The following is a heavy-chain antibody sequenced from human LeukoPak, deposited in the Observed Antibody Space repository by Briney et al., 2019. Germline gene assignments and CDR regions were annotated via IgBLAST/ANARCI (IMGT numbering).Heavy chain of an antibody. CDR3: ARDDGYNGMDY. D-gene: IGHD5-24*01. CDR1: RFTFSNYP. CDR2: ISYDGSNK. V-gene: IGHV3-30*10. J-gene: IGHJ4*02. Sequence: GRSLRLSCAASRFTFSNYPMHWVRQAPGKGLEWVAAISYDGSNKYYTDSVKGRFTISRDNSKNTLDLQMNSLRVEDTAVYYCARDDGYNGMDYWGQGTLVTVSS.